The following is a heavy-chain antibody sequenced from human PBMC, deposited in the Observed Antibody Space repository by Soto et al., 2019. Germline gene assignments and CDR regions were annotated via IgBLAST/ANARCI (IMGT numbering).Heavy chain of an antibody. D-gene: IGHD6-13*01. CDR3: ARTSAAGKYYYGMDV. Sequence: PGESLKISCKGSGYSFTSHWISWVRQMPGKGLEWMGKIDPSDSYTRYSPSFQGQVTISADKSISTAYLQWSSLKASDTAMYYCARTSAAGKYYYGMDVWGQGTTVTV. CDR1: GYSFTSHW. J-gene: IGHJ6*02. V-gene: IGHV5-10-1*04. CDR2: IDPSDSYT.